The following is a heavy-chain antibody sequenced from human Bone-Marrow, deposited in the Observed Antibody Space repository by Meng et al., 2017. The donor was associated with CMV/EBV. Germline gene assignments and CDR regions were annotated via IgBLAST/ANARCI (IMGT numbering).Heavy chain of an antibody. CDR1: GFNFGTYG. Sequence: ETLSLTCVASGFNFGTYGLNWVRQAPGRGLEWISFISSDDRTKTYADSVKGRFIISRDNAKNSVSLEMRSLRVEDMAVYYCARGGREGTGDFWGQGTLVTVSS. J-gene: IGHJ4*02. V-gene: IGHV3-48*04. D-gene: IGHD1/OR15-1a*01. CDR2: ISSDDRTK. CDR3: ARGGREGTGDF.